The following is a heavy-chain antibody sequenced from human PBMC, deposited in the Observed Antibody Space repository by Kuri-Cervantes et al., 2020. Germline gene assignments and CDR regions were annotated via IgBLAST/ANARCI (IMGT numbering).Heavy chain of an antibody. V-gene: IGHV4-34*01. CDR3: ARAGSGRGWFDP. Sequence: QTLSLTCAASGFIFSNYVMNWVRQAPGKGLEWIGEINHSGSTNYNPSLKSRVTISVDTSKKQFSLKLSSVTAADTAVYYCARAGSGRGWFDPWGQGTLVTVSS. CDR1: GFIFSNYV. J-gene: IGHJ5*02. D-gene: IGHD3-10*01. CDR2: INHSGST.